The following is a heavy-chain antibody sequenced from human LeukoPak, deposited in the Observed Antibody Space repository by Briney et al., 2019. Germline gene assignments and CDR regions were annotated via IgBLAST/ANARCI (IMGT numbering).Heavy chain of an antibody. CDR1: GGTFSSYT. Sequence: SVKVSCKASGGTFSSYTISWVRQAPGQGLEWMGRIIPILGIANYAQKFQGRVTITADKSTSTAYLELSSLRSEDTAVYYCARDRTDSGYDYYYYYGMDVWGQGTTITVSS. J-gene: IGHJ6*02. CDR3: ARDRTDSGYDYYYYYGMDV. V-gene: IGHV1-69*04. CDR2: IIPILGIA. D-gene: IGHD5-12*01.